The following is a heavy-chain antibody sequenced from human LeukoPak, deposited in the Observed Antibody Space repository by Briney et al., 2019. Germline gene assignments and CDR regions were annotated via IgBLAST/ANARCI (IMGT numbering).Heavy chain of an antibody. CDR1: GFTFSSYS. D-gene: IGHD3-3*01. V-gene: IGHV3-21*01. CDR3: ARGYLNVLRFLEWLRMHMDV. CDR2: ISSSSSYI. J-gene: IGHJ6*02. Sequence: GGSLRLSCAVSGFTFSSYSMNWVRQAPGKGLEWVSSISSSSSYIYYADSVKGRFTISRDNAKNSLYLQMNSLRAEDTAVYYCARGYLNVLRFLEWLRMHMDVWGQGTTVTVSS.